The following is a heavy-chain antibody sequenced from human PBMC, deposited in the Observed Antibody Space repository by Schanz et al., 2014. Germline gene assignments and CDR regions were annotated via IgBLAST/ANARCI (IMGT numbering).Heavy chain of an antibody. V-gene: IGHV3-11*05. D-gene: IGHD3-3*01. CDR3: ARFLARYQYYGVDV. CDR2: ISGSSIHK. CDR1: GFTFSQYG. Sequence: QVFLAESGGGVVQPGRSLRLSCAASGFTFSQYGMHWIRQAPGKGLEWVSHISGSSIHKNYADSVKGRFSISRDNGETSVYLQINSLRVEDTAVYYCARFLARYQYYGVDVWGQGTTVIVSS. J-gene: IGHJ6*02.